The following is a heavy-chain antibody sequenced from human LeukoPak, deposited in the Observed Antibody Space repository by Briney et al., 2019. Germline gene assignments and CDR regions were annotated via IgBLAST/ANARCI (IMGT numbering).Heavy chain of an antibody. CDR1: GYTFTGYY. J-gene: IGHJ5*02. CDR2: INPNSGGT. D-gene: IGHD3-22*01. V-gene: IGHV1-2*02. Sequence: ASVKVSCKASGYTFTGYYMHWVRQAPGQGLEWMGWINPNSGGTNYAQKFQGRVTMTRDTSISTAYMELSRLRSEDTAVYYCARDSYDSSGYYYVGWFDPWGQGTLVTVSS. CDR3: ARDSYDSSGYYYVGWFDP.